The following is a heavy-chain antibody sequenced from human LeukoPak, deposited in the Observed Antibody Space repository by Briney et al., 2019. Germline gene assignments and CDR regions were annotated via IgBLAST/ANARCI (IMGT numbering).Heavy chain of an antibody. J-gene: IGHJ4*02. CDR2: ISSSSSYI. CDR3: ATLYGDDFDY. V-gene: IGHV3-21*01. CDR1: GFTFSSYS. D-gene: IGHD4-17*01. Sequence: GGSLRLSCAASGFTFSSYSMNWVRQAPGKGLEWVSSISSSSSYIYYADSVKGRFTISRDNSKNTLYLQMNSLRAEDTAVYYCATLYGDDFDYWGQGTLVTVSS.